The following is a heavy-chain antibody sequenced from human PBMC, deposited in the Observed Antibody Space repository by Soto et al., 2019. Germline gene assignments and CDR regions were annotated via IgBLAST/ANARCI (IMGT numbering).Heavy chain of an antibody. Sequence: EVQLLESGGGLVQPGGSLRLSCAASGFTFSSYAMRWVRQAPGKGLEWVSAISGSGGSTYYADSVKGRFTISRDNSKNTLYLQMNSLRAEDTAVYYCAKGRYYYGSGSYLFDYWGQGTLVTVSS. CDR1: GFTFSSYA. CDR2: ISGSGGST. D-gene: IGHD3-10*01. J-gene: IGHJ4*02. V-gene: IGHV3-23*01. CDR3: AKGRYYYGSGSYLFDY.